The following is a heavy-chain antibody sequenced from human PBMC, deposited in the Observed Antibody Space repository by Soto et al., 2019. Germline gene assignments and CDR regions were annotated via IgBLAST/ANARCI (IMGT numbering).Heavy chain of an antibody. CDR1: VGSVSSGGYS. J-gene: IGHJ4*02. D-gene: IGHD6-6*01. V-gene: IGHV4-61*08. Sequence: SETPSLTCTVSVGSVSSGGYSWNWIRQPPGKGLEWIGYVYYSENTKYNPSLKSRVTISVDTSKDQISLKLSSVTAAATAVYYCARVGLGHSNSWGFDSWGQGNLVTVPS. CDR3: ARVGLGHSNSWGFDS. CDR2: VYYSENT.